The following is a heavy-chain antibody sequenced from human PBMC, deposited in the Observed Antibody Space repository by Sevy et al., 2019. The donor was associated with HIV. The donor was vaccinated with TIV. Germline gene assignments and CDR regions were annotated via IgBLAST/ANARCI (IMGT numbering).Heavy chain of an antibody. V-gene: IGHV3-21*01. CDR3: ARDAALSNYYDSSGYPKAFDI. D-gene: IGHD3-22*01. CDR2: ISSSSSYI. Sequence: GGSLRLSCAASGFTFSSYSMNWVRQAPGKGLEWVSSISSSSSYIYYADSVKGRFTIARDNAKNSLYLQMNSLRAEDTAVYYCARDAALSNYYDSSGYPKAFDIWGQGTMVTVSS. CDR1: GFTFSSYS. J-gene: IGHJ3*02.